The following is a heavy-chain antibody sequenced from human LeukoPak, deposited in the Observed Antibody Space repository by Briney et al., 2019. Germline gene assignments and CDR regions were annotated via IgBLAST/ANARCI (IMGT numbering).Heavy chain of an antibody. D-gene: IGHD3-22*01. J-gene: IGHJ4*02. CDR1: GYTFTGYY. CDR3: ARGVWESSGPYYFDY. CDR2: INPNSGGT. Sequence: ASVKVSCKASGYTFTGYYTHWVRQAPGQGLEWMGWINPNSGGTNYAQKFQGRVTMTRDTSISTAYMELRSLTSEDSAVYYCARGVWESSGPYYFDYWGQGTLVTVSS. V-gene: IGHV1-2*02.